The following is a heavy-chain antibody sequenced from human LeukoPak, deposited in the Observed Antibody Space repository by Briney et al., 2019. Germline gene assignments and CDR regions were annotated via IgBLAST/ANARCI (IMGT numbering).Heavy chain of an antibody. CDR1: GFTFSSYA. D-gene: IGHD6-19*01. CDR3: ANIIAVAC. J-gene: IGHJ4*02. V-gene: IGHV3-23*01. Sequence: PGGSLRLSCAASGFTFSSYAMSWVRQAPGKGLEWVSVISGSGGSTYYADSVTGRFTISRHNSKNTLYQQMNSLRAEYTAVYYCANIIAVACWGQGTLVTVSS. CDR2: ISGSGGST.